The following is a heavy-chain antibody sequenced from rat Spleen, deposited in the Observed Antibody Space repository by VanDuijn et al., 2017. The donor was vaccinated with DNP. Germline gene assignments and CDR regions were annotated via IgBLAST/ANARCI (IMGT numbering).Heavy chain of an antibody. CDR1: GFSLTSYH. Sequence: QVQLKESGPGLVQPSQTLSLTCTVSGFSLTSYHVHWVRQPPGKGLEWMGRIQSGGSTDYNSALKSRLSISRDTSKSQVFLKMNSLQTEDTAMYFCACHYGGYVMDVWGQGTSVTVSS. V-gene: IGHV2-27*01. CDR2: IQSGGST. D-gene: IGHD1-11*01. J-gene: IGHJ4*01. CDR3: ACHYGGYVMDV.